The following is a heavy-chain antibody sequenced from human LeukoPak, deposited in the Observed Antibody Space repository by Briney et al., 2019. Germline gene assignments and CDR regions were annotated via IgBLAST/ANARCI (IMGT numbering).Heavy chain of an antibody. CDR3: ARDNIGASGTNV. D-gene: IGHD6-13*01. CDR1: GFTFSAYT. Sequence: GGSLRLSCAASGFTFSAYTMNWVRQAPGKGLEWVSSISSTSRYIYYADSVKGRFIISRDNAKNSLYLQMDSLRAEDTAVYYCARDNIGASGTNVWGQGTLVTVSS. V-gene: IGHV3-21*01. J-gene: IGHJ4*02. CDR2: ISSTSRYI.